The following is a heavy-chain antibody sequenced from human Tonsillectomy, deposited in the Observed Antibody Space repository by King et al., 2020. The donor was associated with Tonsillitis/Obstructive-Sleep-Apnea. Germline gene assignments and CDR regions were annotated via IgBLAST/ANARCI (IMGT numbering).Heavy chain of an antibody. J-gene: IGHJ5*02. CDR3: ARDRGFVVVPAAIPTRYNWFDP. Sequence: QLVQSGAEVKKPGASVKVSCKASGYTFTSYYMHWVRQAPGQGLEWMGIINPSGGSTSYAQKFQGRVTMTRDTSTSTVYMELSSLRSEDTAVYYCARDRGFVVVPAAIPTRYNWFDPWGQGTLVTVSS. CDR2: INPSGGST. CDR1: GYTFTSYY. V-gene: IGHV1-46*01. D-gene: IGHD2-2*02.